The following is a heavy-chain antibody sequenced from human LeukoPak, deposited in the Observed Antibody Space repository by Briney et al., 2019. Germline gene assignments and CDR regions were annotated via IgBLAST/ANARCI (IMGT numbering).Heavy chain of an antibody. D-gene: IGHD3-10*01. V-gene: IGHV3-23*01. CDR3: AKDLNTMVRGVTDY. Sequence: QTGGSLRLSCAASGFTFSSYTMSWVRQAAGKGLEWVSAISGTGSSTYYADSVEGRFTISRDNSKNTLHLQMNSLRAEDTALYYCAKDLNTMVRGVTDYWGQGTLVTVSS. CDR1: GFTFSSYT. CDR2: ISGTGSST. J-gene: IGHJ4*02.